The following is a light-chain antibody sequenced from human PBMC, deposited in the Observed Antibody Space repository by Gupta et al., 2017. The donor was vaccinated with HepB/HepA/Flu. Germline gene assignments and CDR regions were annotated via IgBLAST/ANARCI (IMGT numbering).Light chain of an antibody. CDR3: NSRDSSGNRFVV. CDR2: GKN. Sequence: SSGLTQDPAVSVALGQTVRITCQGDSLRSYFASWYQQKPGQAPVVVIYGKNNRPSGIPDRFSGSRSGNTASLTITGAQAEDEADYYCNSRDSSGNRFVVFGGGTKLTVL. V-gene: IGLV3-19*01. J-gene: IGLJ2*01. CDR1: SLRSYF.